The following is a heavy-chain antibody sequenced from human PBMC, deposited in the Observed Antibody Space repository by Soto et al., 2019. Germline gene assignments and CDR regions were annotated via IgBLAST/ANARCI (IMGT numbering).Heavy chain of an antibody. D-gene: IGHD4-17*01. CDR1: RGSFNIYF. CDR2: INHSGST. J-gene: IGHJ3*02. V-gene: IGHV4-34*01. Sequence: SETLSLTCAVYRGSFNIYFWSWIRQHPGKGLEWIGEINHSGSTNYNPSLKSRVTISVDMSKNQFSLKLSSVTVADTAVYYCARRYGGAFDIWGQGTMVTVSS. CDR3: ARRYGGAFDI.